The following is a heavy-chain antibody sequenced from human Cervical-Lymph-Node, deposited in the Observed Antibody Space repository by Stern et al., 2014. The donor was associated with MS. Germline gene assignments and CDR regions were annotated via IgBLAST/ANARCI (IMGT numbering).Heavy chain of an antibody. CDR2: INSGGTT. D-gene: IGHD6-19*01. CDR3: ATNAAIGWKLLGGYFDN. CDR1: GITVSSNY. V-gene: IGHV3-66*02. J-gene: IGHJ4*02. Sequence: EVQLEESGGGLVQSGGSLRLSCAGSGITVSSNYMNWVRQAPGEGLEWISVINSGGTTYDADSVKGRFTISRDNSKNTLYLQMNSLRVEDTAVYYCATNAAIGWKLLGGYFDNWGQGTLVTVSS.